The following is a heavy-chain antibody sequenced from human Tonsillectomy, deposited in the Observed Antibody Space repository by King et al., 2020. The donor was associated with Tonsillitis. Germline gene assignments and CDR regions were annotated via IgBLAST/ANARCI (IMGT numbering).Heavy chain of an antibody. CDR1: GFTFDDYG. V-gene: IGHV3-20*01. J-gene: IGHJ6*02. D-gene: IGHD4-17*01. CDR3: ARHVPGATRHYYYYALDV. Sequence: VQLVESGGGVVRPGGSLRLSCAASGFTFDDYGMSWVRQAPGKGLEWLSGINWNGGSTGYADSVKGRFTISRDNAKNTLYLQMNSLRAEDTALYHCARHVPGATRHYYYYALDVWGQGTTVTVSS. CDR2: INWNGGST.